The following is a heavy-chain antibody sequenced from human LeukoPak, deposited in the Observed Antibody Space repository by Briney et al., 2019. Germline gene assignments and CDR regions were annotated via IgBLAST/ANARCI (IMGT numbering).Heavy chain of an antibody. J-gene: IGHJ4*02. CDR2: INPSGGST. Sequence: GASVKVSCKASGYTFTSYYMHWVRQAPGQGLEWMGIINPSGGSTSYAQKFQGRVTMTRDTSTSTVYMELSSLRSEDTAVYYCARLRAGSPPSSSWWDFDYWGQGTLVTVSS. CDR3: ARLRAGSPPSSSWWDFDY. CDR1: GYTFTSYY. V-gene: IGHV1-46*01. D-gene: IGHD6-13*01.